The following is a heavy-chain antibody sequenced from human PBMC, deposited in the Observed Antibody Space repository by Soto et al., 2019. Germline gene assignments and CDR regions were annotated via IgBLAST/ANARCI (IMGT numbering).Heavy chain of an antibody. D-gene: IGHD6-13*01. CDR2: ISGSGGST. J-gene: IGHJ5*02. CDR1: GFTFSSYA. V-gene: IGHV3-23*01. Sequence: GGSLRLSCAASGFTFSSYAMSWVRQAPGKGLEWVSAISGSGGSTYYADSVKGRFTISRDDSKNTLYLQMNSLRAGDTAVYYCAKDKSPRDGLAAANWFDPWGQGTLVTVSS. CDR3: AKDKSPRDGLAAANWFDP.